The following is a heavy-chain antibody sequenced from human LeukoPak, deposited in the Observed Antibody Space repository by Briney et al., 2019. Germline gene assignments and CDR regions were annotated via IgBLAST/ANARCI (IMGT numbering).Heavy chain of an antibody. D-gene: IGHD6-19*01. J-gene: IGHJ3*02. CDR2: MNPKRGNT. V-gene: IGHV1-8*03. CDR1: GYTFSSYD. CDR3: AKSSGWDLDAFDI. Sequence: ASVKVSCKASGYTFSSYDINWVRQATGQGLEWMGWMNPKRGNTGYAHKFQGRVTIIRNTSITTAYMELSSLRSEDTAVYYCAKSSGWDLDAFDIWGQGTMVTVSS.